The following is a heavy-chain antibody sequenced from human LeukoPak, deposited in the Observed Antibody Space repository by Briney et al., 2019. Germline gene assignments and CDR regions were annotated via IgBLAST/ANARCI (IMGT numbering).Heavy chain of an antibody. CDR3: VHSDHSSSLVDYYYYYMDV. J-gene: IGHJ6*03. CDR2: IYWDDDK. D-gene: IGHD6-6*01. V-gene: IGHV2-5*02. CDR1: GFSLSTSGVG. Sequence: SGPTLVKPTQTLTLTCTFSGFSLSTSGVGVGWIRQPPGKALEWLALIYWDDDKRYSPSLKSRLTITKDTSKNQVVLTMTNMDPVDTATYYCVHSDHSSSLVDYYYYYMDVWGKGTTVTVSS.